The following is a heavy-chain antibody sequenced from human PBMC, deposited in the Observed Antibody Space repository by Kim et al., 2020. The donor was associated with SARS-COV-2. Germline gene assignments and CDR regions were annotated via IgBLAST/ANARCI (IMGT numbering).Heavy chain of an antibody. Sequence: GGSLRLSCAASGFTFSSYGMHWVRQAPGKGLEWVAVISYDGSNKYYADSVKGRFTISRDNSKNTLYLQMNSLRAEDTAVYYCAKPPVSFSLYYYMDVWG. V-gene: IGHV3-30*18. CDR1: GFTFSSYG. CDR3: AKPPVSFSLYYYMDV. J-gene: IGHJ6*03. D-gene: IGHD3-16*02. CDR2: ISYDGSNK.